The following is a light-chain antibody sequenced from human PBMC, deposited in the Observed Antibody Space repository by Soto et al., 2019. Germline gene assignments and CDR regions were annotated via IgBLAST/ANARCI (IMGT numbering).Light chain of an antibody. CDR1: QSVSSY. CDR2: DAS. Sequence: EIVLTQSPATLSLSPGERATLSCRASQSVSSYLAWYQQKPGQAPRLLIYDASNRATGIPARFSGSGSVTDFTLTFSSLEPEDLAVYYCQQLSNWLWTFGQGTKVDIK. V-gene: IGKV3-11*01. J-gene: IGKJ1*01. CDR3: QQLSNWLWT.